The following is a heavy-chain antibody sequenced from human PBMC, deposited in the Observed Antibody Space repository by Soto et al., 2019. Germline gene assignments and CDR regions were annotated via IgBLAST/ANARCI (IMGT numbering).Heavy chain of an antibody. CDR1: GFTVRSNY. CDR3: ARDSSGWYSPYY. V-gene: IGHV3-66*01. J-gene: IGHJ4*02. Sequence: EVQLVESGGGLVQPGGSLRLSCAASGFTVRSNYMSWVRQAPGKGLEWVSDIYSGGDTYYADSVKGRFTISRDNSKNMLYLQMSSLRAEDTAVYYCARDSSGWYSPYYWGQGTLVTVSS. CDR2: IYSGGDT. D-gene: IGHD6-19*01.